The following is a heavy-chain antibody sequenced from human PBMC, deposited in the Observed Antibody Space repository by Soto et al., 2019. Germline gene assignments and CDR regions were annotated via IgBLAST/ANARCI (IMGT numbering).Heavy chain of an antibody. Sequence: QVQLQESGPGLVKPSQTLSLTCTVSGGSISSGGYYWSWIRQHPGKGLEWIGYIYYSGSTYYNPTLKSRVTISVDTSKKQFSRKLSSVTDADTAVYYCARVVAATNIGYYYYYMDVWGKGTTVTVSS. D-gene: IGHD2-15*01. CDR2: IYYSGST. CDR3: ARVVAATNIGYYYYYMDV. J-gene: IGHJ6*03. V-gene: IGHV4-31*03. CDR1: GGSISSGGYY.